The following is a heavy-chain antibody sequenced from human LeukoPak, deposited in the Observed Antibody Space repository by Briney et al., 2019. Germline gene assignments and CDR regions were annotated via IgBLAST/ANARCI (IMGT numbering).Heavy chain of an antibody. Sequence: GGPLSLSCAASGFIFSFYTMVWVPRAPGKGLEGVSSISSSSSYIYYADSVNGRFTIHRDNAKNSLYLQMNSLRAEDTALYYCAKDTSRHSSSWYAYWGQGTLVTVSS. V-gene: IGHV3-21*04. CDR1: GFIFSFYT. CDR2: ISSSSSYI. D-gene: IGHD6-13*01. J-gene: IGHJ4*02. CDR3: AKDTSRHSSSWYAY.